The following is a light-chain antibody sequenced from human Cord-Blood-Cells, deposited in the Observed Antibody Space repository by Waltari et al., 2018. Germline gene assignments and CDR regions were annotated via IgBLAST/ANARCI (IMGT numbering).Light chain of an antibody. CDR2: GNS. CDR3: QSYDSSLSDVV. CDR1: SANIGAGYD. Sequence: QPVLTQPPSVCGAPGQRVTTSCTGSSANIGAGYDVHCYQQLPGTAPKHLISGNSSRHSVVHDRFSGSKSGTSASLAITGLQAGEEADYYCQSYDSSLSDVVFGRGTKLTVL. J-gene: IGLJ2*01. V-gene: IGLV1-40*01.